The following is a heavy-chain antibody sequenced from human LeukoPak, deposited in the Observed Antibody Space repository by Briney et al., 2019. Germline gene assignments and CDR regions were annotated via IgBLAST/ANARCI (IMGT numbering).Heavy chain of an antibody. Sequence: GGSLRLSCAASGFTFSSYAMHWVRQAPGKGLEWVAVISYDGSNKYYADFVKGRFAISRDNSKNTLYLQMNSLRAEDTAVYYCARVGSSSWWGQGTLVTVSS. D-gene: IGHD6-13*01. CDR3: ARVGSSSW. CDR2: ISYDGSNK. V-gene: IGHV3-30*09. J-gene: IGHJ4*02. CDR1: GFTFSSYA.